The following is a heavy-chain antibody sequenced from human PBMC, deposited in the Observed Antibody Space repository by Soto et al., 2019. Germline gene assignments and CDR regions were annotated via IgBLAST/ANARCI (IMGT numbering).Heavy chain of an antibody. Sequence: SVKVSCKASGFTFTSSAVQWVRQARGQRLEWIGWIVVGSGNTNYAQKFQERVTITRDMSTSTAYMEPSSLRSEDTAVYYCAAVPNVSVGWSGYSSAPSGRTRPTYYFAYWGQGTLVTVSS. V-gene: IGHV1-58*01. J-gene: IGHJ4*02. CDR3: AAVPNVSVGWSGYSSAPSGRTRPTYYFAY. CDR2: IVVGSGNT. CDR1: GFTFTSSA. D-gene: IGHD3-3*01.